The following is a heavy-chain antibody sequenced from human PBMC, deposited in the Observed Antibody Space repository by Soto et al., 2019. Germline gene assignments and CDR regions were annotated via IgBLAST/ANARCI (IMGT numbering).Heavy chain of an antibody. V-gene: IGHV3-23*01. D-gene: IGHD5-12*01. CDR2: ISGSGGST. J-gene: IGHJ4*02. CDR3: AKGPTNDVDIVATRKKAAADYFDY. Sequence: GGSLRLSCAASGFTFSSYAMSWVRQAPGKGLEWVSAISGSGGSTYYADSVKGRFTISRDNSKNTLYLQMNSLRAEDTAVYYCAKGPTNDVDIVATRKKAAADYFDYWGQGTLVTVSS. CDR1: GFTFSSYA.